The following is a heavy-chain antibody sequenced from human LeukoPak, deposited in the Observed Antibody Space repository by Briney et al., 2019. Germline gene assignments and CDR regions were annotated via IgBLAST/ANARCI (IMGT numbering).Heavy chain of an antibody. J-gene: IGHJ4*02. Sequence: ASVKVSCKASGYTFTGYYMHWVRQAPGQGLEWMGWINPNSGGTNYAQKFQGRVTMTRDTSISTAYMELSRLRPDDTAVYYCARDLGGGYHRDYWGQGTLVTVSS. CDR2: INPNSGGT. CDR1: GYTFTGYY. CDR3: ARDLGGGYHRDY. D-gene: IGHD3-22*01. V-gene: IGHV1-2*02.